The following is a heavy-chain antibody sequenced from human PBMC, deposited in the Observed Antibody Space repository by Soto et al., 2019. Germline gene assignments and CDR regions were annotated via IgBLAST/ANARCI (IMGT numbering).Heavy chain of an antibody. J-gene: IGHJ1*01. V-gene: IGHV4-31*03. CDR3: ARRGSSSSTLQH. D-gene: IGHD6-13*01. Sequence: QVQLQESGPGLVKPSQTLSLTCTVSGGSISSGGYYWSWIRQHPGKGLEWIGYIYYSGSTYYNPSLKSRVTISVDTSKTQFSLKLSSVTAADTAVYYCARRGSSSSTLQHWGQGTLVTVSS. CDR2: IYYSGST. CDR1: GGSISSGGYY.